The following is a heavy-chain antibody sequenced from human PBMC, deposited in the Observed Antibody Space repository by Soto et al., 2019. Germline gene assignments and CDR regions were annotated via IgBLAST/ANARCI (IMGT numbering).Heavy chain of an antibody. CDR1: GGSISSAAYC. J-gene: IGHJ4*02. CDR2: IYDGGTT. CDR3: ARGPSGDKVDY. Sequence: QVQLQESGPRLVSPSQTLSLTCTVSGGSISSAAYCWSWIRQSPDKGLEWIGHIYDGGTTYSSPSLKGRVPLPAAPSEPQFSLKLNSVSAADTAVYYCARGPSGDKVDYWGQGIQVTVSS. V-gene: IGHV4-30-4*01. D-gene: IGHD7-27*01.